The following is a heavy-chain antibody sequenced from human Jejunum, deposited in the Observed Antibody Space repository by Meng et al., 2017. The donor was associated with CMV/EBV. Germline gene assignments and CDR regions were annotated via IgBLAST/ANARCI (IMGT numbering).Heavy chain of an antibody. CDR2: VDYSGTT. Sequence: CSVSGASISGYNWHWIRQTPGKGLEWIGYVDYSGTTKYNPSLKGRVTISVDTSKGQFSLELRSVIAADTAVFYCARGWGTTSPWDYWGQGTLVTVSS. CDR1: GASISGYN. V-gene: IGHV4-59*01. CDR3: ARGWGTTSPWDY. D-gene: IGHD3-16*01. J-gene: IGHJ4*02.